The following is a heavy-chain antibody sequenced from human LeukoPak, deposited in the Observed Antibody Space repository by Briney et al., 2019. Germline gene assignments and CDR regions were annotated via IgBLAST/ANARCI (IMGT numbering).Heavy chain of an antibody. Sequence: PGGSLRLSCAASGFTFSSYGIHWVRQAPGKGLEWVTFIGYDGRNKYYADFVKGRFTISRDNSKNTLYLQMNSLRAEDTAVYYCAKDNAYYYADYWGQGTLVTVSS. J-gene: IGHJ4*02. CDR1: GFTFSSYG. V-gene: IGHV3-30*02. CDR2: IGYDGRNK. CDR3: AKDNAYYYADY. D-gene: IGHD3-10*01.